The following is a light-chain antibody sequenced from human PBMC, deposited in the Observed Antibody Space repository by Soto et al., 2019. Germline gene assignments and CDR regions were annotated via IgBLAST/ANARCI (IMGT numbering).Light chain of an antibody. J-gene: IGLJ2*01. CDR3: QTWGTGMGV. CDR2: LNSDGSH. V-gene: IGLV4-69*01. CDR1: SGHSSYA. Sequence: QSVLTQSPSASASLGASVKLTCTLSSGHSSYAIAWHQQQPEKGPRYLMKLNSDGSHSKGDGSPDRFSGSSSGAERYLTISSPQSEDEADYYCQTWGTGMGVFGGGTQLTVL.